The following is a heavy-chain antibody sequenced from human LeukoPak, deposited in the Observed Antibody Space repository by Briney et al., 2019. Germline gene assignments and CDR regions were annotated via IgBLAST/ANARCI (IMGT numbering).Heavy chain of an antibody. V-gene: IGHV4-39*07. CDR1: GGSISSSSYY. CDR2: IYYSGST. Sequence: SETLSLTCTVSGGSISSSSYYWGWIRQPPGKGLEWIGSIYYSGSTYYNPSLKSRVTISVDTSKNQFSLKLSSVTAADTAVYYCARLLNPHYYGSGDAFDIWGQGTMVTVSS. CDR3: ARLLNPHYYGSGDAFDI. D-gene: IGHD3-10*01. J-gene: IGHJ3*02.